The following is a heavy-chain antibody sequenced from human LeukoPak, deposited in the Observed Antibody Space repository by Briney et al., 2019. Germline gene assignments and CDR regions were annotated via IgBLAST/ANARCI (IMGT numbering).Heavy chain of an antibody. V-gene: IGHV4-61*02. Sequence: PSQTLSLTCTVSGGSISSGSYYWSWIRQPAGKGLEWIGRIYTSGSTNYNPSLKSRVTISVDTSKNQFSLKLSSVTAADTAVYYCARARLALYGDYVDFDYWGQGTLVTVSS. D-gene: IGHD4-17*01. J-gene: IGHJ4*02. CDR2: IYTSGST. CDR1: GGSISSGSYY. CDR3: ARARLALYGDYVDFDY.